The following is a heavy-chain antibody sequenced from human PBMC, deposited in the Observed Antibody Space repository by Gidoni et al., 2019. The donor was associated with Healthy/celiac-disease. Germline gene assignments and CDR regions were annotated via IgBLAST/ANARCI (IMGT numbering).Heavy chain of an antibody. CDR1: GFTFDDYA. V-gene: IGHV3-9*01. CDR2: ISWNSGSI. CDR3: AKSRLLWGFDY. J-gene: IGHJ4*02. D-gene: IGHD2-21*02. Sequence: EVQLVESGGGLVQPGRSLRLSCAASGFTFDDYAMHWVRQAPGKGLEWVSGISWNSGSIGYADSVKGRFTISRDNAKNPLYLQMNSLRAEDTALYYCAKSRLLWGFDYWGQGTLVTVSS.